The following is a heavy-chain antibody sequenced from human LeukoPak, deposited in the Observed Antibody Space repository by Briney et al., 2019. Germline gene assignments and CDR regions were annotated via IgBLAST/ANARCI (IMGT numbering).Heavy chain of an antibody. CDR1: GGSINNNKW. CDR3: ATSQCGSDCYLAGDY. V-gene: IGHV4-4*02. J-gene: IGHJ4*02. D-gene: IGHD2-21*02. CDR2: VYYSGST. Sequence: SETLSLTCVVSGGSINNNKWWSWVRQPPGKGLEWIGDVYYSGSTNYNPSLKSRVTISVDTSKNQFSLNLNSVTAADTAVYYCATSQCGSDCYLAGDYWGQGTLVTVSS.